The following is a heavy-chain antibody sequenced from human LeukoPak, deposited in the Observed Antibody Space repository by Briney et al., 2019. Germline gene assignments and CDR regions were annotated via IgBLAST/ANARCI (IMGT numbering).Heavy chain of an antibody. CDR1: GYIFTSYY. CDR2: INPSGGGT. J-gene: IGHJ5*02. V-gene: IGHV1-46*01. D-gene: IGHD3-10*01. CDR3: ARSDNMERTRTLWFGESFNWFDP. Sequence: ASVKVSCKASGYIFTSYYMHWVRQAPGQGLEWMGLINPSGGGTSYAQKFQGRVTMTRDTSTSTVYMELSSLRSEDTAVYYCARSDNMERTRTLWFGESFNWFDPWGQGTLVTVSS.